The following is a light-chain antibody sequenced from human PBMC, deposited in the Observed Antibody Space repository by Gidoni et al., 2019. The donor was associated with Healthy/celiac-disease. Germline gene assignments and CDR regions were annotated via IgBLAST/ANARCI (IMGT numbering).Light chain of an antibody. J-gene: IGKJ4*01. CDR2: DAS. CDR3: QQRSNWPLT. V-gene: IGKV3-11*01. Sequence: EIVLTHSPATLSLSPGERATLSGRASQSVSSYLAWYQQKPGQAPRLLIYDASNRATGIPARFSGRGSGTDCTLTISSLEPEDFAVYYWQQRSNWPLTFGGXTKVEIK. CDR1: QSVSSY.